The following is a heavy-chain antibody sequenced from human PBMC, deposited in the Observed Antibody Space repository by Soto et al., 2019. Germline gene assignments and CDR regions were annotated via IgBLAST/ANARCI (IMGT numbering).Heavy chain of an antibody. V-gene: IGHV3-21*01. D-gene: IGHD3-22*01. J-gene: IGHJ3*02. CDR1: GFTFSSYS. CDR2: ISSSSSYI. Sequence: LRLSCAASGFTFSSYSMNWVRQAPGKGLEWVSSISSSSSYIYCADSVKGRFTISRDNAKNSLYLQMNSMRAEDTTVYYCAREHYYDSSGSPPDIWGQGTMVTVSS. CDR3: AREHYYDSSGSPPDI.